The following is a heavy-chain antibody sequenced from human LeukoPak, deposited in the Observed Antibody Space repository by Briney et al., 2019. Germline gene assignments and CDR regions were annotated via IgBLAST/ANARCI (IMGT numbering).Heavy chain of an antibody. CDR2: LNSGGSE. V-gene: IGHV3-53*01. J-gene: IGHJ4*02. CDR1: TFGVRANY. Sequence: GGSLRLSCVVSTFGVRANYMTWVRQAPGKGLEWVSVLNSGGSEYYEESVKGGFTISRDNSKNTLFLQMNSLRPEDTAVYNCVRSVFGSLDYWGQGTLVTVSS. CDR3: VRSVFGSLDY. D-gene: IGHD3-10*02.